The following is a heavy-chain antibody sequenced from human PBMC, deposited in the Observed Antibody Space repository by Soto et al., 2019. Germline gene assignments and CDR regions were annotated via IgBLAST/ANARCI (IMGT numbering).Heavy chain of an antibody. J-gene: IGHJ6*04. Sequence: LRLSCAASGFTFSSYSMNWVRQAPGKGLEWVSSISSSSSYIYYADSVKGRFTISRDNAKNSLYLQMNSLRAEDTAVYYCAREREAIFGVVFPPGGMDVWGKGTTVTVSS. D-gene: IGHD3-3*01. V-gene: IGHV3-21*01. CDR2: ISSSSSYI. CDR1: GFTFSSYS. CDR3: AREREAIFGVVFPPGGMDV.